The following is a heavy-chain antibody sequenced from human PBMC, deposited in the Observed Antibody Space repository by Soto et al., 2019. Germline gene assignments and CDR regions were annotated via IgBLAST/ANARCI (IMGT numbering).Heavy chain of an antibody. CDR3: ARDPQWELLDWYFDY. CDR1: GFTFSSYW. V-gene: IGHV3-7*05. D-gene: IGHD1-26*01. Sequence: HPGGSLRLSCAASGFTFSSYWMSWVRQAPGKGLEWVANIKQDGSEKYYVDSVKGRFTISRDNAKNSLYLQMNSLRAEDTAVYYCARDPQWELLDWYFDYWGQGTLVTVSS. J-gene: IGHJ4*02. CDR2: IKQDGSEK.